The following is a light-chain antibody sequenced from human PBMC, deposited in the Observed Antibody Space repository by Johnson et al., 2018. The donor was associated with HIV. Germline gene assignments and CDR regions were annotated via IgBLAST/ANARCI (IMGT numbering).Light chain of an antibody. Sequence: QSLLTQPPSVSAAPGQKVTISCSGSSSNIGNNYVSWYQQLPGTAPKLLIYDNNKRPSGIPDRFSGSKSGTSATLGITGLQPGDAASYYCGTYYTRRSAGGVFGTGTKVIVL. J-gene: IGLJ1*01. CDR2: DNN. CDR3: GTYYTRRSAGGV. CDR1: SSNIGNNY. V-gene: IGLV1-51*01.